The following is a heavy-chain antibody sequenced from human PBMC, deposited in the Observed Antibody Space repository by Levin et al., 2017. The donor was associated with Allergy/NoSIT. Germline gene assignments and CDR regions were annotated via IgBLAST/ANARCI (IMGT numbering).Heavy chain of an antibody. D-gene: IGHD3-22*01. Sequence: PSETLSLTCAVYGGSFSDHYWSWIRQSPGKGLEWIGEVNHSGNTKYNPSLKSRVTISVDTSKNQLSLKLSSVTAADTAVYYCARAGLNRYFSDSSVYYGYYGMDVWGQGTTVTVS. CDR3: ARAGLNRYFSDSSVYYGYYGMDV. V-gene: IGHV4-34*01. CDR1: GGSFSDHY. J-gene: IGHJ6*02. CDR2: VNHSGNT.